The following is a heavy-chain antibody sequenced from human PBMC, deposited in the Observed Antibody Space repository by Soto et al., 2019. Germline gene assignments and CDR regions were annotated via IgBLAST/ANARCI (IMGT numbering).Heavy chain of an antibody. CDR1: GFTFSSYG. CDR2: IWYDGSNK. V-gene: IGHV3-33*01. J-gene: IGHJ3*02. CDR3: ARGGTGYCSSTSCHHIPSFDI. Sequence: QVQLVESGGGVVQPGRSLRLSCAASGFTFSSYGMHWVRQAPGKGLEWVAVIWYDGSNKYYADSVKGRFTISRDNSKNTLYLQMNSLRAEDTAVYYCARGGTGYCSSTSCHHIPSFDIWGQGTMVTVSS. D-gene: IGHD2-2*01.